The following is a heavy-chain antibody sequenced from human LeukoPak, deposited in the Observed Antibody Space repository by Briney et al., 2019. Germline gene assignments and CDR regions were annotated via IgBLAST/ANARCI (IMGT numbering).Heavy chain of an antibody. Sequence: GGSLTLSCVAYGFTFSNYWMSWVRQAPAKAPEWVANIQKDGSEKHYVASVEGRFTISRDNAENSLFLQLNSLRVDDTAVYYCVRLWDSSGFFGYWGQGALVTVSS. D-gene: IGHD3-22*01. CDR1: GFTFSNYW. CDR3: VRLWDSSGFFGY. V-gene: IGHV3-7*01. CDR2: IQKDGSEK. J-gene: IGHJ4*02.